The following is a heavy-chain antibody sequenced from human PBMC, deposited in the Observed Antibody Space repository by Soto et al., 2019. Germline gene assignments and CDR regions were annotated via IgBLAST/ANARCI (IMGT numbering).Heavy chain of an antibody. V-gene: IGHV3-23*01. D-gene: IGHD3-16*01. CDR2: ISGSGGST. Sequence: GGSLRLSCAASGFTFSSCAMSWVRQAPGKGLEWVSAISGSGGSTYYADSVKGRFTISRDNSKNTLYLQMNSLRAEDTAVYYCVMRLRLSARNGYYFDYWGQGTLVTVSS. J-gene: IGHJ4*02. CDR1: GFTFSSCA. CDR3: VMRLRLSARNGYYFDY.